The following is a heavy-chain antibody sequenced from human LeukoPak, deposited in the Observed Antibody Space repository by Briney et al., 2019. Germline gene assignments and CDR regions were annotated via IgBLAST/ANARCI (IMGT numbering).Heavy chain of an antibody. CDR2: ISGSGGST. CDR3: AKDQRSPNHY. D-gene: IGHD1-1*01. CDR1: EFTSSSYA. Sequence: GGSLRLSCAASEFTSSSYAMSWVRQAPGKGLEWVSGISGSGGSTYYADSVKGRFTISRDNSKKALYLQMNNLRVEDTAVYYCAKDQRSPNHYWGQGTLVTVSS. J-gene: IGHJ4*02. V-gene: IGHV3-23*01.